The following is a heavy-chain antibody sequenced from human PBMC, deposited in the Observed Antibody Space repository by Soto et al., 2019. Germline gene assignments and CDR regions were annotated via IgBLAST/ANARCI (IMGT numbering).Heavy chain of an antibody. Sequence: QVQLVQSGAEVKKPGSSVKVSCKASGGTFSSYAISWVRQAPGQGLEWMGGIIPLFGTANYAQKFQGRVTITADDCTSTVYTEVSSLRSEDTAVYYCARENAGYCSGGSCYPGGWFDPWGQGTLVTVSS. J-gene: IGHJ5*02. CDR3: ARENAGYCSGGSCYPGGWFDP. D-gene: IGHD2-15*01. CDR1: GGTFSSYA. V-gene: IGHV1-69*01. CDR2: IIPLFGTA.